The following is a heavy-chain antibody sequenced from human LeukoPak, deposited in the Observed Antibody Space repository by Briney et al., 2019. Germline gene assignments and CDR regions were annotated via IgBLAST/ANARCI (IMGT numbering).Heavy chain of an antibody. D-gene: IGHD3-16*01. Sequence: GASVKVSCKASVYTFTSYDINWVRQATGQGLEWMGWMNPNSGNTGYAQKFQGRVTMTRNTSISTAYMELSSLRSEDTAVYYCARADSWGEFYYYYYYMDVWGKGTTVTVSS. CDR1: VYTFTSYD. CDR3: ARADSWGEFYYYYYYMDV. J-gene: IGHJ6*03. V-gene: IGHV1-8*01. CDR2: MNPNSGNT.